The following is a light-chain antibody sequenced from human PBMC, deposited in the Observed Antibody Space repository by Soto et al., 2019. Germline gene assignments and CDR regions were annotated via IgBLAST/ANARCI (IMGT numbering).Light chain of an antibody. CDR3: QHLNSYPIA. J-gene: IGKJ5*01. Sequence: DIQMTQSPSTLSASVGDRVTITCRASQSISSWLAWYQQKPGKAPNLLIYAASTLQSGVPSRFSGSGSGTEFTLTISSLQPEDFATYFCQHLNSYPIAFGQGTRLEIK. V-gene: IGKV1-5*01. CDR2: AAS. CDR1: QSISSW.